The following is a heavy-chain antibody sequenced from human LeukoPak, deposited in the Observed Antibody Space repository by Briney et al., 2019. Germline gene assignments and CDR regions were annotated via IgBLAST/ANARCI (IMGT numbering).Heavy chain of an antibody. V-gene: IGHV3-33*01. D-gene: IGHD3-10*01. Sequence: PGGSLRLSCAASGFTFRRNGMNWVRQAPGKGLEWVAVIWYDGSNKYYADSVKGRFTISRDNSKNTLDLQMNSLRAGDTAVYYRARAYRGYYGSGSYYNDAFDIWGQGTMVTVSS. J-gene: IGHJ3*02. CDR3: ARAYRGYYGSGSYYNDAFDI. CDR1: GFTFRRNG. CDR2: IWYDGSNK.